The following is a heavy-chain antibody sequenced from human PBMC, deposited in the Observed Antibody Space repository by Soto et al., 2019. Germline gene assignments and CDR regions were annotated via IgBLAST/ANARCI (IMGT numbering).Heavy chain of an antibody. CDR1: GGSISSSSDY. CDR3: ARPTVEYSSSLSFYFDY. Sequence: QLQLQESGPGLVKPSETLSLTCTVSGGSISSSSDYWGWIRQPPGKGLERIGNIYYSGTPYYNPSLKSRVTISVDTSMNQSSLRLSSVTAADTAVYYCARPTVEYSSSLSFYFDYWGQGMLVTVSS. CDR2: IYYSGTP. V-gene: IGHV4-39*01. J-gene: IGHJ4*02. D-gene: IGHD6-13*01.